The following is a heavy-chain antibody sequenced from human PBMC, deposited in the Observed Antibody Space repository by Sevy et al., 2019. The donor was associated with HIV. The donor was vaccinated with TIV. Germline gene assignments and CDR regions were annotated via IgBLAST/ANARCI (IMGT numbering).Heavy chain of an antibody. CDR3: ARVDANYDKGFDP. CDR2: ISSSGTTI. J-gene: IGHJ5*02. Sequence: GGSLRLSCAASGFTFSSYEMNWVRQAPGKGLEWVSYISSSGTTIKYAHSVKGRFTISRDNAKNSLYMQMNSLRAEDTAVYYCARVDANYDKGFDPWGQGTLVTVSS. CDR1: GFTFSSYE. V-gene: IGHV3-48*03. D-gene: IGHD3-22*01.